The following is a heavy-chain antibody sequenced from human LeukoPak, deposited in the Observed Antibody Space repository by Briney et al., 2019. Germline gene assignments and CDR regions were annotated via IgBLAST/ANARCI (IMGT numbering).Heavy chain of an antibody. CDR1: GFTVSSNY. D-gene: IGHD3-10*01. J-gene: IGHJ5*02. Sequence: GGSLRLSCAASGFTVSSNYMSWVRQAPGKGLEWVAFIRYDGSNKYYADSVKGRFTISRDNSKNTLYLQMNSLRAEDTAVYYCAKDWDYYGSGSLGYNWFDPWGQETLVTVSS. CDR3: AKDWDYYGSGSLGYNWFDP. CDR2: IRYDGSNK. V-gene: IGHV3-30*02.